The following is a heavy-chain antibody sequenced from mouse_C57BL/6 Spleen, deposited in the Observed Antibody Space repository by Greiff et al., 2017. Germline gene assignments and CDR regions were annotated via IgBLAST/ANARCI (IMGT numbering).Heavy chain of an antibody. D-gene: IGHD1-1*01. V-gene: IGHV3-6*01. Sequence: EVKLLESGPGLVKPSQSLSLTCSVTGYSITSGYYWNWIRQFPGNKLEWMGYISYDGSNNYNPSLKNRISITRDTYKNQFFLKLNSVNTEDTATYYCASLDGTAYWGQGALVTVSA. CDR2: ISYDGSN. J-gene: IGHJ3*01. CDR3: ASLDGTAY. CDR1: GYSITSGYY.